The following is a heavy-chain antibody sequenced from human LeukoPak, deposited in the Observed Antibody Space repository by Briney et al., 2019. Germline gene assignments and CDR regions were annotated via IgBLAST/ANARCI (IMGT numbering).Heavy chain of an antibody. CDR3: AKCDQQLVTSPFDY. CDR2: ISYDGSNK. Sequence: PGGSLRLSCAASGFTFSSYGMHWVRQAPGKGLEWVAVISYDGSNKYYADSVKGRFTISRDNSKNTLYLQMNSLRAEDTAVYYCAKCDQQLVTSPFDYWGQGTLVTVSS. D-gene: IGHD6-13*01. J-gene: IGHJ4*02. CDR1: GFTFSSYG. V-gene: IGHV3-30*18.